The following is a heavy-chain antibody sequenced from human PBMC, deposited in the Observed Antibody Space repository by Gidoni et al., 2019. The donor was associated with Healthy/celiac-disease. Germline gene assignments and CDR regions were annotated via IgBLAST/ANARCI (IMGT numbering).Heavy chain of an antibody. V-gene: IGHV3-73*02. CDR1: GFTFPCSS. CDR2: IRSKANSYAT. D-gene: IGHD3-10*01. Sequence: EVQLVESGGGLVQPGGSLKLSCSASGFTFPCSSMHWVRQASGKGLEWVGRIRSKANSYATAYAASVKGRFTISRDDSKNTEYLQMNSLKTEDTAVYYCTRLRANDGFGETLGYWGQGTLVTVSS. J-gene: IGHJ4*02. CDR3: TRLRANDGFGETLGY.